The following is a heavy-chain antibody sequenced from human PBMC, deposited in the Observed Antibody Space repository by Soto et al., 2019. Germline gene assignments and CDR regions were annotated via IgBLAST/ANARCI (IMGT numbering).Heavy chain of an antibody. Sequence: GGSLTLSCTVSGFTFSSYWMSWVRQAPGKGLGWVANIKEDGSGKYYVDSVKGRFSIYRDNARDSLYLQMKSLRVEDTAVYYCVRVGRLGGYWGQGALVTVSS. CDR1: GFTFSSYW. D-gene: IGHD3-16*01. V-gene: IGHV3-7*03. J-gene: IGHJ4*02. CDR2: IKEDGSGK. CDR3: VRVGRLGGY.